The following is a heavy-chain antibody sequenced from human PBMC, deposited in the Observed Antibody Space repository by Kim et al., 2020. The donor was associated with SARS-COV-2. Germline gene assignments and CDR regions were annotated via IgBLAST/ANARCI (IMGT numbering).Heavy chain of an antibody. J-gene: IGHJ4*02. CDR3: AREVDYYLDY. Sequence: TANYAQKFQGRVTITADESTSTAYMELSSLRSEDTAVYYCAREVDYYLDYWGQGTLVTVSS. V-gene: IGHV1-69*01. CDR2: TA. D-gene: IGHD2-21*02.